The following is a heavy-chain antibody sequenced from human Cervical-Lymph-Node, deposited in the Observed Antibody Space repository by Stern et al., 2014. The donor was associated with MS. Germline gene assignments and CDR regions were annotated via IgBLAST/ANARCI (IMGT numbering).Heavy chain of an antibody. Sequence: VQLVESGAEVKKPGASVKVSCKAFGYTFTSHYMHWVRQAPGQGLEWVGIINPSGDSATYAQNFQGRVTITRDTSTSTVYMELSSLRSEDTAVYYCASGTGSKRPTGNYWGQGTLVTVSS. D-gene: IGHD3/OR15-3a*01. CDR3: ASGTGSKRPTGNY. V-gene: IGHV1-46*01. CDR2: INPSGDSA. CDR1: GYTFTSHY. J-gene: IGHJ4*02.